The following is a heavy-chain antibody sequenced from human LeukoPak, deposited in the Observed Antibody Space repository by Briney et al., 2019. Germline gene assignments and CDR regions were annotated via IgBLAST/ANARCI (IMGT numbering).Heavy chain of an antibody. D-gene: IGHD4-23*01. J-gene: IGHJ6*03. CDR1: GYTFTSYG. CDR3: ARRPVGYYYHYMDV. V-gene: IGHV1-18*01. Sequence: ASVKVSCKASGYTFTSYGVSWVRQAPGQGLEWMGWISGYNGNTDYAQKLQGRVTMTTDTSTSTAYMELRSLRSDDTAVYYCARRPVGYYYHYMDVWGKGTTVTVSS. CDR2: ISGYNGNT.